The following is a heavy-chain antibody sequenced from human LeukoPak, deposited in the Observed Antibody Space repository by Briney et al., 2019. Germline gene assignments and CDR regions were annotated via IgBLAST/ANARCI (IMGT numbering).Heavy chain of an antibody. V-gene: IGHV3-7*01. D-gene: IGHD3-16*01. CDR2: IKEDGSEK. Sequence: PGGSLTLSCAASGLTFSETWMSWVRQAPGQGLEWVAAIKEDGSEKDYVDSVKGRFTISRGNAKNSLYLQMNSLRAEDTAVYYCATYTHWVAGDVWGQGTTVSVSS. CDR3: ATYTHWVAGDV. J-gene: IGHJ6*02. CDR1: GLTFSETW.